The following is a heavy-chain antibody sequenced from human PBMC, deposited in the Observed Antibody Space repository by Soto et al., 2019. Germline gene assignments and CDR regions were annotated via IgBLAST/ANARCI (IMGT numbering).Heavy chain of an antibody. CDR3: AVLLAVGGEHGN. J-gene: IGHJ4*02. Sequence: QVQLQESGPGLVKPSETLSLTCTVSGASVNNRNYHWSWIRQPPGRGLEWIGQVQNGGTTEFDSSSIKSRLIFCIEVSMNQFSLKLNSVTAADTPTYYSAVLLAVGGEHGNWGQGTLVTVSS. D-gene: IGHD2-15*01. V-gene: IGHV4-61*01. CDR2: VQNGGTT. CDR1: GASVNNRNYH.